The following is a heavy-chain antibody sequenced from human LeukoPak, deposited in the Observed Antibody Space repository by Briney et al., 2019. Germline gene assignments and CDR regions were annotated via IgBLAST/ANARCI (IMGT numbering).Heavy chain of an antibody. Sequence: SETLSLTCTVSGGSISSYYRSWIRQPPGKGLEWIGYIYYSGSTNYNPSLKSRVTISVDTPKNQFSLKLSSVTAADTAVYYCARNKVRGLYDYWGQGTLVTVSS. V-gene: IGHV4-59*01. CDR3: ARNKVRGLYDY. CDR1: GGSISSYY. CDR2: IYYSGST. J-gene: IGHJ4*02. D-gene: IGHD3-10*01.